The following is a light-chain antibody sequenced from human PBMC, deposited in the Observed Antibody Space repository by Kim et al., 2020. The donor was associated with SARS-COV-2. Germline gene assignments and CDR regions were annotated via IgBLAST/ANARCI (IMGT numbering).Light chain of an antibody. J-gene: IGKJ5*01. CDR2: DAT. Sequence: EIVLTQSPATLSLFPGERATLSCRASQSVTNYLAWYQHKAGQAPRLLISDATYRATDIPARFSGSGFGTDFTLTISSLEPEDSAIYYCQHRKNWPITFGQGTRLEIK. CDR1: QSVTNY. V-gene: IGKV3-11*01. CDR3: QHRKNWPIT.